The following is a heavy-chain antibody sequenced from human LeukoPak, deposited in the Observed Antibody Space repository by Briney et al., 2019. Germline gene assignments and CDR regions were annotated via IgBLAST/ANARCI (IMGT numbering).Heavy chain of an antibody. CDR2: INHSGST. D-gene: IGHD2-2*01. CDR3: ARVSARAGPSTYYYYYYGMDV. J-gene: IGHJ6*02. V-gene: IGHV4-34*01. CDR1: GGSFSGYY. Sequence: SETLSLTCAVYGGSFSGYYWSWIRQPPGKGLEWIGEINHSGSTNYNPSLKSRVTISVDTSKNQFSLKLSSVTAADTAVYYCARVSARAGPSTYYYYYYGMDVWGQGTTVTVSS.